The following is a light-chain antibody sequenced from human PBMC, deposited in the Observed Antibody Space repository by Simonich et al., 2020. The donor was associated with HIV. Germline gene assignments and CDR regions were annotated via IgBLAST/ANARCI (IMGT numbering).Light chain of an antibody. CDR3: CSYAGSVV. CDR2: EGS. V-gene: IGLV2-23*01. CDR1: SRDVGSYNL. Sequence: QSALTQPASVSGSPGQSITISCTGTSRDVGSYNLGSWYQQHPGKAPKLMIYEGSKRPAGVSNRFAGSKSGNTASLTISGLQAEDEADYYCCSYAGSVVFGGGTKLTVL. J-gene: IGLJ2*01.